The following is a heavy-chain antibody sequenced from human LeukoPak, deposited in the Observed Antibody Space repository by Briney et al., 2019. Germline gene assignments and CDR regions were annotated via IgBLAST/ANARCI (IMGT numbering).Heavy chain of an antibody. CDR1: GGSITSSSN. Sequence: PSETLSLTCTVSGGSITSSSNWGWIRQPPGKGLDWIGSIFYSGRTFYSPSLKRRNTISVDTSKNQFSLKLNSVTAADTAIYYCARHEKVYGASFDYWGQGTLVTVSS. V-gene: IGHV4-39*01. D-gene: IGHD2-8*01. CDR3: ARHEKVYGASFDY. J-gene: IGHJ4*02. CDR2: IFYSGRT.